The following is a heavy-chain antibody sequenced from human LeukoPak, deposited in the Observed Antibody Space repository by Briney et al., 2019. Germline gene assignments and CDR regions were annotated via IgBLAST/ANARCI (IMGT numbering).Heavy chain of an antibody. CDR2: MNPNSGNT. D-gene: IGHD3-3*01. J-gene: IGHJ3*02. CDR1: GYTFTSYD. V-gene: IGHV1-8*01. Sequence: GASAKVSCKASGYTFTSYDINWVRQATGQALEWMGWMNPNSGNTGYAQKFQGRVTMTRNTSINTAYMELSSLRSEDTAVYYCARAPLRFLECCDAFDIWGQGTMVTVSS. CDR3: ARAPLRFLECCDAFDI.